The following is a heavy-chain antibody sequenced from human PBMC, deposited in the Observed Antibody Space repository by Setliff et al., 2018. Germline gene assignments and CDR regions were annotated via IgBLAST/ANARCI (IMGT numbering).Heavy chain of an antibody. J-gene: IGHJ6*02. D-gene: IGHD6-13*01. CDR1: GFTFSNAW. CDR2: IKSKTDGGTT. Sequence: LRLSCAASGFTFSNAWVSWVRQAPGKGLEWVGRIKSKTDGGTTDYAAPVKGRFTISRDDSKNTLYLQMNSLKTEDTAVYYCTTDWAAAGTWYYYGMDVWGQGTTVTVSS. V-gene: IGHV3-15*01. CDR3: TTDWAAAGTWYYYGMDV.